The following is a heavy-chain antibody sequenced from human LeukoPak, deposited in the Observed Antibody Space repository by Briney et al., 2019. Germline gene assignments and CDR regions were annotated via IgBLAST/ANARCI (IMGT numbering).Heavy chain of an antibody. CDR2: IYSGGST. CDR3: ARAKTYYYDSSGYYYYFDY. J-gene: IGHJ4*02. Sequence: GGSLRLSCAASGFTVSSNYMSWVRQAPGKGLEWVSVIYSGGSTYYADSVKGRFTISRDNSKNTLYLQMNSLRAEDTAVYYCARAKTYYYDSSGYYYYFDYWGQGTLVTVSS. CDR1: GFTVSSNY. D-gene: IGHD3-22*01. V-gene: IGHV3-66*01.